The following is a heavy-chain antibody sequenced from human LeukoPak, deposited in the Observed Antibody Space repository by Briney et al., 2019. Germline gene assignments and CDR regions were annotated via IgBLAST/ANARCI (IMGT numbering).Heavy chain of an antibody. CDR2: IYYSGST. J-gene: IGHJ5*02. Sequence: PSETLSLTCTVSGGSISSSSYYWGWIRQPPGKGLEWIGSIYYSGSTYYNPSLKSRVTISVDTSKNQFSLKLSSVTAADTAVYYCARASGYSYGPPDAWGQGTLVTVSS. V-gene: IGHV4-39*07. CDR3: ARASGYSYGPPDA. CDR1: GGSISSSSYY. D-gene: IGHD5-18*01.